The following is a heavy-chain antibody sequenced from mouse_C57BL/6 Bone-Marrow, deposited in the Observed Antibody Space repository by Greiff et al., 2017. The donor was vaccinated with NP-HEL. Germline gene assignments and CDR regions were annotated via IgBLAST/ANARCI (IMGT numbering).Heavy chain of an antibody. Sequence: QVHVKQPGAELVKPGASVKLSCKASGYTFTSYWMQWVKQRPGQGLEWIGEIDPSDSYTNYNQKFKGKATLTVDTSSSTAYMQLSSLTSEDSAVYYCARRHYYYGSSYWYFDVWGTGTTVTVSS. D-gene: IGHD1-1*01. J-gene: IGHJ1*03. CDR3: ARRHYYYGSSYWYFDV. CDR1: GYTFTSYW. V-gene: IGHV1-50*01. CDR2: IDPSDSYT.